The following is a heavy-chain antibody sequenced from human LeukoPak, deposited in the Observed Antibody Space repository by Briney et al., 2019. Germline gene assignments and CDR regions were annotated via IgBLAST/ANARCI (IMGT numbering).Heavy chain of an antibody. CDR2: INHIGST. CDR3: ARGSRITMVRGVIIRATTHYYYMDV. J-gene: IGHJ6*03. CDR1: GGSFSGYY. D-gene: IGHD3-10*01. V-gene: IGHV4-34*01. Sequence: SETLSLTCAVYGGSFSGYYWSWIRQPPGKGLEWIGEINHIGSTNYNPSLKSRGTISVDTSKNQFSLKLSSLTAADTAVYYCARGSRITMVRGVIIRATTHYYYMDVWGKGTTVTVSS.